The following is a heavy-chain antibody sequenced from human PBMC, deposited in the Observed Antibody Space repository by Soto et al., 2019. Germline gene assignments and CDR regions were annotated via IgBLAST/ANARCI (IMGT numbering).Heavy chain of an antibody. J-gene: IGHJ4*02. Sequence: SETLSLTCAVYGGSFSGYYWSWIRQPPGKGLEWIGEINHSGSTNYNPSLKSRVTISVXXXXXXFXLXLXXXTAAXTAVSYCARGGITGTTNWWFDYWGQGTLVTVSS. CDR3: ARGGITGTTNWWFDY. V-gene: IGHV4-34*01. CDR1: GGSFSGYY. D-gene: IGHD1-7*01. CDR2: INHSGST.